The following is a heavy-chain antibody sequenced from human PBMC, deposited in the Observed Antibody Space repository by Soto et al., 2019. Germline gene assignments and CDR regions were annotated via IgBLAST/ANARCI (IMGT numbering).Heavy chain of an antibody. V-gene: IGHV1-24*01. J-gene: IGHJ3*02. Sequence: ASVKVSCKVSGYTLTELSMHWVRQAPGKGLEWMGGFDPEDGETIYAQKFQGRVTITEDTSTDTAYMELSSLRSEDTAVYYCATRMIHAFDIWGQGTMVTVSS. CDR2: FDPEDGET. CDR3: ATRMIHAFDI. CDR1: GYTLTELS. D-gene: IGHD3-22*01.